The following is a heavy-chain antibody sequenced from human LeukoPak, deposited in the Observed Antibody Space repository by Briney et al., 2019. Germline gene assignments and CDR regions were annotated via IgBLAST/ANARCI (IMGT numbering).Heavy chain of an antibody. V-gene: IGHV1-2*02. CDR2: INPNSGGT. J-gene: IGHJ6*03. CDR3: ARDPGMITFGGVIIDYMDV. CDR1: GYTFTGYY. D-gene: IGHD3-16*02. Sequence: GASVKVSCKASGYTFTGYYMHWVRQAPGQGLEWMGWINPNSGGTNYPQKFQGRVTMTRDTSISTAYMELSRLRSDDTAVYYCARDPGMITFGGVIIDYMDVWGKGTTVTVSS.